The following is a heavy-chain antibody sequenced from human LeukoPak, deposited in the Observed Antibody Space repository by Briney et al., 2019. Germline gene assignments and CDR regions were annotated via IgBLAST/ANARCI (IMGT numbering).Heavy chain of an antibody. J-gene: IGHJ4*02. V-gene: IGHV1-18*01. D-gene: IGHD2-15*01. Sequence: GASVTVSCKASGYTFTSYGISGVRQAPGQGLEWMGWISAYNGNTNYAQKLQGRVTMTTDTSTSTAYMELRSLRSDDTAVYYCARAPQHGSRSCHGCGGYWGQGTLVTVSS. CDR1: GYTFTSYG. CDR3: ARAPQHGSRSCHGCGGY. CDR2: ISAYNGNT.